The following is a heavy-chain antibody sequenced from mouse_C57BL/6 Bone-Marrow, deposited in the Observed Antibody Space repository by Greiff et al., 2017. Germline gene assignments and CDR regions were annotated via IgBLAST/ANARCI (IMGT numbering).Heavy chain of an antibody. J-gene: IGHJ3*01. Sequence: QVQLQQPGAELVRPGTSVKLSCKVSGYTFTSYWMHWVKQRPGQGLEWIGVIDPSDSYTNYNQKFKGKATVTVDPSSSTDYMQLSSLTSEDSAVYYCARGGCFSYWGQETLVTVSA. CDR1: GYTFTSYW. CDR3: ARGGCFSY. CDR2: IDPSDSYT. V-gene: IGHV1-59*01.